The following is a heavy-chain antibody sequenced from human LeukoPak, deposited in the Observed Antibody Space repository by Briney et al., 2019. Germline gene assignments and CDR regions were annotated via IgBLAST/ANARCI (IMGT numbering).Heavy chain of an antibody. V-gene: IGHV3-11*04. CDR2: ISRSGGYI. D-gene: IGHD3-22*01. CDR3: AKPGDSSGYSYYFDY. CDR1: GFTFSDYY. J-gene: IGHJ4*02. Sequence: GGSLRLSCAASGFTFSDYYMSWIRQAPGKGLEWVSYISRSGGYISYADSVKGRFTISRDNSKNTLYLQMNSLRAEDTAVYYCAKPGDSSGYSYYFDYWGQGTLVTVSS.